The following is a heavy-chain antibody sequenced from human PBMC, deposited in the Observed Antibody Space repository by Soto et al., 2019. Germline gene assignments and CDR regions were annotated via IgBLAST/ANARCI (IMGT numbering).Heavy chain of an antibody. V-gene: IGHV3-9*01. J-gene: IGHJ4*02. D-gene: IGHD6-19*01. CDR3: AKDLGYSSGWYFDY. Sequence: GGSLRLSCAASGFTFDDYAMHWVRQAPGKGLEWVSGISWNSGSIGYADSVKGRFTISRDNAKNSLYLQMNSLRAEDTAVYYCAKDLGYSSGWYFDYWGQGTLVTVSS. CDR2: ISWNSGSI. CDR1: GFTFDDYA.